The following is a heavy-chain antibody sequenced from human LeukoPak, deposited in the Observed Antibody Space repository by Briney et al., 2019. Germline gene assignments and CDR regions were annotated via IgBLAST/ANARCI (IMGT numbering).Heavy chain of an antibody. Sequence: KPSETLSLTCTVSGGSISSYYWSWIRQPPGKGLEWIGYIYYSGSTNYSPSLKSRVTISVDTSKNQFSLKLSSVTAADTAVYYCARTPYYDFWSGYPYYFDYWGQGTLVTVSS. CDR2: IYYSGST. J-gene: IGHJ4*02. D-gene: IGHD3-3*01. V-gene: IGHV4-59*01. CDR3: ARTPYYDFWSGYPYYFDY. CDR1: GGSISSYY.